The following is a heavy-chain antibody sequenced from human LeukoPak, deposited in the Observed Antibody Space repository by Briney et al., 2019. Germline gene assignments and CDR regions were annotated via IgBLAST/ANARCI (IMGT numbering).Heavy chain of an antibody. V-gene: IGHV3-30*03. CDR2: ISYDGSNK. CDR3: ASYPLDDAFDI. CDR1: GFTFSSYG. J-gene: IGHJ3*02. Sequence: QSGGSLRLSCAASGFTFSSYGMHWVRQAPGKGLEWVAVISYDGSNKYYADSVKGRFTISRDNAKNSLYLQMNSLRAEDTAVYYCASYPLDDAFDIWGQGTMVTVSS.